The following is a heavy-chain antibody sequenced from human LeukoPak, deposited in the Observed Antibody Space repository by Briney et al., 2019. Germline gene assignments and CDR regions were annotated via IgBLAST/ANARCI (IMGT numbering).Heavy chain of an antibody. CDR3: ARGVEPLAANTLAY. D-gene: IGHD1-14*01. Sequence: GGSLRLSCAASGFTVITHDMTWVRQAPGKGLEWVSVLYSDGNTKYADFVQGRFTISRDNAKNTFYLEMNSLRPDDTAVYYCARGVEPLAANTLAYWGQGTLATVSS. CDR1: GFTVITHD. CDR2: LYSDGNT. J-gene: IGHJ4*02. V-gene: IGHV3-53*01.